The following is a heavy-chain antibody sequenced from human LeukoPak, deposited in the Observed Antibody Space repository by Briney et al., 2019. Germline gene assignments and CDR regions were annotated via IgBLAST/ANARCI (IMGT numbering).Heavy chain of an antibody. V-gene: IGHV3-30-3*01. J-gene: IGHJ4*02. CDR2: ISYDGSNK. CDR3: ARDRTPCLFFLYVVVPAAIPV. Sequence: GGSLRLSCAASGFTFSSYAMHWVPQAPGKGLEWVAVISYDGSNKYYADSVKGRFTISRDNSKNTLYLQMNSLRAEDTAVYYCARDRTPCLFFLYVVVPAAIPVWGQGTLVTVSS. CDR1: GFTFSSYA. D-gene: IGHD2-2*01.